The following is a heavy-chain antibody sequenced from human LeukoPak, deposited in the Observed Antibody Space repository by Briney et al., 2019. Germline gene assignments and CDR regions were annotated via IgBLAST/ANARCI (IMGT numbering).Heavy chain of an antibody. CDR1: GGTFSSYT. CDR2: IIPILGIA. Sequence: SVKVSCKASGGTFSSYTISWVRQAPGQGLEWMGRIIPILGIANYAQKFQGRVTITADKSTSTAYMELSSLRSEDTAVYYCARTTTVTREYFQHWGQGTLVTVSS. J-gene: IGHJ1*01. V-gene: IGHV1-69*02. D-gene: IGHD4-11*01. CDR3: ARTTTVTREYFQH.